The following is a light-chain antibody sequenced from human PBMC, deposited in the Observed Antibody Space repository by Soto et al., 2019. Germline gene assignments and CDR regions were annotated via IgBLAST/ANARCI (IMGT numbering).Light chain of an antibody. CDR1: QSISDY. Sequence: DIQMTQSPSSLTASVRDSVIITCRASQSISDYLNWFQQRPGKAPNLLIFGASTLQSGVPSRFSGSGSGSDFTLTISSLQPEDFATYYCQQSYITPYTFGQGTKLEIK. CDR2: GAS. CDR3: QQSYITPYT. J-gene: IGKJ2*01. V-gene: IGKV1-39*01.